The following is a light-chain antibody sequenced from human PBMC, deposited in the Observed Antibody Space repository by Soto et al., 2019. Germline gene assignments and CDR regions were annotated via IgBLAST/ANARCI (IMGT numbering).Light chain of an antibody. CDR1: QSISNY. CDR3: QQSYTTPIN. CDR2: AAS. V-gene: IGKV1-39*01. J-gene: IGKJ3*01. Sequence: DIQMTQSPSSLSASVGDRVTITCRASQSISNYLNWYQQKPGKAPELLIYAASSLQSRVPSRFSGSGSGTDFTLTISSLQPEDFATYYCQQSYTTPINFGPGTKVDIK.